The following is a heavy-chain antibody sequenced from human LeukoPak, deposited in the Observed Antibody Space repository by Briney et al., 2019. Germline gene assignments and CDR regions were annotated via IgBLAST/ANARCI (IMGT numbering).Heavy chain of an antibody. J-gene: IGHJ4*02. V-gene: IGHV1-69*13. D-gene: IGHD3-10*01. CDR1: GYTFTSYD. CDR3: ARSSPGELLEGYLDY. Sequence: ASVKVSCKASGYTFTSYDINWVRQAPGQGLEWMGGIIPIFGTANYAQKFQGRVTITADESTSTAYMELSSLRSEDTAVYYCARSSPGELLEGYLDYWGQGTLVTVSS. CDR2: IIPIFGTA.